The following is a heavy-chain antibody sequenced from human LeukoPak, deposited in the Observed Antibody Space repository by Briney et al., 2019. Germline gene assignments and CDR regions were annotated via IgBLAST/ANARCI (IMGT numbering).Heavy chain of an antibody. J-gene: IGHJ4*02. CDR2: IRYDGSNK. CDR1: GFTFSSYG. Sequence: GGSLRLSCAASGFTFSSYGMHWVRQAPGKGLEWVAFIRYDGSNKYYADSVKGRFTISRDNSKNTLYLQMNSLRAEDTAVYYCARDTGSMAARFFDNWGQGTLVTVSS. CDR3: ARDTGSMAARFFDN. V-gene: IGHV3-30*02. D-gene: IGHD2-8*02.